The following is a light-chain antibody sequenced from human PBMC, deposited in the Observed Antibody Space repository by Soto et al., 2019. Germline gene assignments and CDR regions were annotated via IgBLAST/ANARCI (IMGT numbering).Light chain of an antibody. CDR2: DAS. V-gene: IGKV3-11*01. J-gene: IGKJ4*01. CDR1: QSVSSY. Sequence: ILLTQSPATLSLSPGERATLSSRASQSVSSYLTWYQQKPVQAPRLLIYDASNRATGIPARFSGSGSGTDFTLTISSLEPEDFAVYYCQQRSNWPLTFGGGTKVDIK. CDR3: QQRSNWPLT.